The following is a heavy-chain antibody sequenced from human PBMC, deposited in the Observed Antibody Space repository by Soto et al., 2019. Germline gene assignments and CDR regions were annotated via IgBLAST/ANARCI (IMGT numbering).Heavy chain of an antibody. J-gene: IGHJ4*02. CDR2: ISAYNGDT. D-gene: IGHD6-19*01. V-gene: IGHV1-18*01. CDR3: ARAVAVPADFDY. Sequence: ASVKVSCKAFGYTFNRHSISWVRQAPGQGLEWMGWISAYNGDTKYAQKFQGRVTITRDTSASTAYMELSSLRSEDTALYYCARAVAVPADFDYWGQGTLVTVPQ. CDR1: GYTFNRHS.